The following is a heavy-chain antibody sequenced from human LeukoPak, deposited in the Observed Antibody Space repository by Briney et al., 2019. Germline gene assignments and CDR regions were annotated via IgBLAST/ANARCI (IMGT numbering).Heavy chain of an antibody. V-gene: IGHV4-59*08. Sequence: PSETLSLTCSVSGASVTIDYWSWIRQPPGKGLECIVHISNSGRTTYRSSLKSRVTISLDTSRNQFSLKLTSVTAADTAIYYCTRHYDSDSSGDPDWFDPWGQGTLVTVSS. D-gene: IGHD3-22*01. CDR1: GASVTIDY. CDR2: ISNSGRT. CDR3: TRHYDSDSSGDPDWFDP. J-gene: IGHJ5*02.